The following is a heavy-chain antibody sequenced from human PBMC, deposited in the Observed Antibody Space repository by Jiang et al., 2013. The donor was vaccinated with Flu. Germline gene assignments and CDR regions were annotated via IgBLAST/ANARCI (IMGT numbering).Heavy chain of an antibody. Sequence: QLLESGGGLVQPGGSLRLSCVVSGFSLSSYSMNWVRQPPGKGLEWVSYIRSAGDTKHYADSVKGRFTISRDIAENSLYLQMNSLREEDTAVYYCVRDPHALDYWGQGTLVTV. J-gene: IGHJ4*02. CDR2: IRSAGDTK. CDR3: VRDPHALDY. CDR1: GFSLSSYS. V-gene: IGHV3-48*02.